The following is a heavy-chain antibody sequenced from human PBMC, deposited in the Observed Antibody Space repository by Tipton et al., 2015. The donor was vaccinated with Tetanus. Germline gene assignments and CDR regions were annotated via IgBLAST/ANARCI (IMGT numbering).Heavy chain of an antibody. CDR1: GGSLRSSDYY. CDR3: ATQTDNWFDP. CDR2: VSYSGRT. J-gene: IGHJ5*02. V-gene: IGHV4-39*01. Sequence: TLSLTCIVSGGSLRSSDYYGAWVRQSPVKGLEWIGSVSYSGRTYYNPSLKSRVTMSVDTSKKDFSVRLTSVTAADTAVYYCATQTDNWFDPWGQGLLVTVSS.